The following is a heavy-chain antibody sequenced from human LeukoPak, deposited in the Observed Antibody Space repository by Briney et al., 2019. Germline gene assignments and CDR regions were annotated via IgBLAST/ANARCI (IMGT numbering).Heavy chain of an antibody. CDR1: GFTFSSYS. CDR3: AREGGTYSYYFDY. D-gene: IGHD1-26*01. Sequence: GSLRLSCAASGFTFSSYSMNWVRQAPGKGLEWIGYIYYSGSTNYNPSLKSRVTMSVDTSKNQFSLKLSSVTAADTAVYYCAREGGTYSYYFDYWGQGTLVTVSS. J-gene: IGHJ4*02. V-gene: IGHV4-59*01. CDR2: IYYSGST.